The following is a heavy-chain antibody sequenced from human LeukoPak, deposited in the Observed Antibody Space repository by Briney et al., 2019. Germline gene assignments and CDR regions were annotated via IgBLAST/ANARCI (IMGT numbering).Heavy chain of an antibody. CDR3: TTDFYYYDSSGYGPCWYFDL. V-gene: IGHV3-15*01. CDR1: GFTFSNAW. J-gene: IGHJ2*01. Sequence: GGSLRLSCAASGFTFSNAWMSWVRQAPGKGLEWVGRVKSKTDGGTTDYAAPVKGRFTISRDDSKNTLYLQMNSLKTEDTAVYYCTTDFYYYDSSGYGPCWYFDLWGRGTLVTVSS. CDR2: VKSKTDGGTT. D-gene: IGHD3-22*01.